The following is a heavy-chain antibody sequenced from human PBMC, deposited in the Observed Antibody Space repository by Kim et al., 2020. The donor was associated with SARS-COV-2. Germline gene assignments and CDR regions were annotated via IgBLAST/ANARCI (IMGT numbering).Heavy chain of an antibody. CDR2: ISYDRINK. Sequence: GGSLRLSCAASGFTFSSYAMHWVRQAPHKGLEWVAVISYDRINKYYADSVKGRFTISRDNSKNTLYLQMNSLRTEDTAVYFCTRDQDTTTWRTGWFDPWGQGTLVTVSS. CDR3: TRDQDTTTWRTGWFDP. J-gene: IGHJ5*02. D-gene: IGHD2-15*01. V-gene: IGHV3-30*14. CDR1: GFTFSSYA.